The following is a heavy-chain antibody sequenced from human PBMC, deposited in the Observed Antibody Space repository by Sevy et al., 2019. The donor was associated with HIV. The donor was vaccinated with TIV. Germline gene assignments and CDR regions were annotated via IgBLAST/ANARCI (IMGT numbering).Heavy chain of an antibody. Sequence: GGSLRLSCEASGFTLKSYWMNWVRQAPGKGLEWVANINQDGSVKYYADSMKGRFTISRDDTRNLLSLEMNSVRAGDTALYYCVRAIAADASFWGQGTLVTVSS. D-gene: IGHD6-13*01. CDR2: INQDGSVK. V-gene: IGHV3-7*01. J-gene: IGHJ4*02. CDR3: VRAIAADASF. CDR1: GFTLKSYW.